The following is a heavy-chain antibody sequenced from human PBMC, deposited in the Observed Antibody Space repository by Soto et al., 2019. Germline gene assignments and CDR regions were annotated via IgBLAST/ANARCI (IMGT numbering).Heavy chain of an antibody. Sequence: QVQLVESGGGVVQPGMSLRLSCAASGFTFSSYAMHWVRQAPGKGLEWVAVISYDGSNKYYADSVKGRFTISRDNSKNTLYLHMNSLRAEDTAVYYCARDRLRYNLNDFPSYYYGMDVWCQGNTVTVSS. CDR2: ISYDGSNK. J-gene: IGHJ6*02. CDR3: ARDRLRYNLNDFPSYYYGMDV. CDR1: GFTFSSYA. D-gene: IGHD1-1*01. V-gene: IGHV3-30-3*01.